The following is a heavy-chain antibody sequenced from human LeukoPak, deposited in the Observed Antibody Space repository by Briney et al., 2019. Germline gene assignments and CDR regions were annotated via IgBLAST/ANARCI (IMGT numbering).Heavy chain of an antibody. CDR3: ARQPYMLGAYYFDY. CDR2: IFYSGDT. V-gene: IGHV4-59*08. CDR1: GASMKSYY. J-gene: IGHJ4*02. Sequence: SETLSLTCTVSGASMKSYYWSWIRQPPGKGLEWIGYIFYSGDTNYNPSLKSRVTLSVDTSKNQFSLNLRSVTAADAAVYYCARQPYMLGAYYFDYWDQGTLVTVSS. D-gene: IGHD1-26*01.